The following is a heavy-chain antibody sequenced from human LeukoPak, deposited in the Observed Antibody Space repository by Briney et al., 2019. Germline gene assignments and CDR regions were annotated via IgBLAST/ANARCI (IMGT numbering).Heavy chain of an antibody. CDR2: ISGGGGST. D-gene: IGHD3-3*01. Sequence: PGGSLRLSCAASGFTFTSYSMNWVRQAPGKGLEWVSTISGGGGSTYYADSVKGRFTISRDNSKNTLYLQMNSLRAEDTAVYYCARCSEFLRFGPWGQGTLVTVSS. CDR3: ARCSEFLRFGP. J-gene: IGHJ5*02. CDR1: GFTFTSYS. V-gene: IGHV3-23*01.